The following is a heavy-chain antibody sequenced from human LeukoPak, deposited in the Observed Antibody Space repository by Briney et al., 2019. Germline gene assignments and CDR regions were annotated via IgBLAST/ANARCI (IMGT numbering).Heavy chain of an antibody. Sequence: PGGSLRLSCAASGFPFNDYYMTWIRQAPGKGLEWVSAISGSGGSTYYADSVKGRFTISRDNSKNTLYLQMNSLRAEDTAVYYCAKKKGPRGDGDPIDYWGQGTLVTVSS. V-gene: IGHV3-23*01. CDR2: ISGSGGST. CDR3: AKKKGPRGDGDPIDY. CDR1: GFPFNDYY. J-gene: IGHJ4*02. D-gene: IGHD4-17*01.